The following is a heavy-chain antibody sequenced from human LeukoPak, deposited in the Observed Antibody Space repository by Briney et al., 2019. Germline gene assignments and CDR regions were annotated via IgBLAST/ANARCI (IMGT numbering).Heavy chain of an antibody. J-gene: IGHJ4*02. CDR2: IYSGGAK. Sequence: GGSLRLSCAASGCIVSNNYMSWVRQAPGKGLEWVSVIYSGGAKYYADSVKGRFTISRDNSKNTMYLQMNSLRAGDTAVYYCARGGYTSDPIDYWGQGTLVTVSS. CDR1: GCIVSNNY. CDR3: ARGGYTSDPIDY. D-gene: IGHD6-19*01. V-gene: IGHV3-53*01.